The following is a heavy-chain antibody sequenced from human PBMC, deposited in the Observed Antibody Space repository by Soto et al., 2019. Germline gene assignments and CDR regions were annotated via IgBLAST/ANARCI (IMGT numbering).Heavy chain of an antibody. CDR1: VGAFSIYP. V-gene: IGHV1-69*02. J-gene: IGHJ4*02. Sequence: GVSVKVSWKSSVGAFSIYPIIWVSQTQGQGLEWMGRIIPILGIANYAQKFQGRVTITADKSTSTAYMELSSLRSEYTAVYYCATYSSSYFEDRSFDYWGKGTLVTVSS. CDR2: IIPILGIA. CDR3: ATYSSSYFEDRSFDY. D-gene: IGHD6-6*01.